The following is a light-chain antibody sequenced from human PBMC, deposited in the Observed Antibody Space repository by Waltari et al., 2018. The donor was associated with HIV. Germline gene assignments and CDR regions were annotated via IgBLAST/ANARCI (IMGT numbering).Light chain of an antibody. Sequence: QSVLTQPPSASGTPGQRVTNSFSGSSYNIGINYVYWSPQLPGTAPNLLIYRNNHPPSGVPDPFSCSKSGTSACLAIGGLRSDDEGDSYCAAWDDSLSGVIFGGGTKLTVL. V-gene: IGLV1-47*01. CDR1: SYNIGINY. CDR3: AAWDDSLSGVI. J-gene: IGLJ2*01. CDR2: RNN.